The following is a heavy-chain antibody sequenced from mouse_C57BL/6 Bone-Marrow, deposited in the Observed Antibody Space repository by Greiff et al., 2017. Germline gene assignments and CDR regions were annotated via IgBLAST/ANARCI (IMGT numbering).Heavy chain of an antibody. J-gene: IGHJ1*03. CDR2: INPNYGTT. D-gene: IGHD1-1*01. V-gene: IGHV1-39*01. CDR1: GYSFTDYN. Sequence: EVQLQQSGPELVKPGASVKISCKASGYSFTDYNMNWVKQSNGKSLECIGVINPNYGTTSYNQKFKGKATLTVDQSSSTAYMQRNSLTSEDSAVYYCARRGITTVPDVSWCYDGWGTGTTVTVSS. CDR3: ARRGITTVPDVSWCYDG.